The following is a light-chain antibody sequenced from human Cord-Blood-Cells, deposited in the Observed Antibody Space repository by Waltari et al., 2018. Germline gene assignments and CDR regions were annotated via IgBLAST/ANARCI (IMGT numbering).Light chain of an antibody. CDR1: SSDVGSYNL. CDR3: CSYAGSSTWV. Sequence: QPASVSGSPGQSITISCTGTSSDVGSYNLVSWYQQHPGKAPKLMIYEGSKRPSGVSNRFSGSKSGNTASLTISGLQAEDEADYYCCSYAGSSTWVFGGGTKLTVL. CDR2: EGS. V-gene: IGLV2-23*01. J-gene: IGLJ3*02.